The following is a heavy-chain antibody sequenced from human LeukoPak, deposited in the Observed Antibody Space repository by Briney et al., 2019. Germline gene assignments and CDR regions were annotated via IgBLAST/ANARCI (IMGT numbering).Heavy chain of an antibody. CDR2: ICYDGSKK. CDR3: ARAVTYYYDSSGYPY. V-gene: IGHV3-33*01. Sequence: GGSLRLSCAASGFTFSSYGMHWVRQAPGKGLEWVAVICYDGSKKYYADSVKGRFTISRDNSKNTRYLQMNRLRAEDTAVYYCARAVTYYYDSSGYPYWGQGTLVTVSS. CDR1: GFTFSSYG. D-gene: IGHD3-22*01. J-gene: IGHJ4*02.